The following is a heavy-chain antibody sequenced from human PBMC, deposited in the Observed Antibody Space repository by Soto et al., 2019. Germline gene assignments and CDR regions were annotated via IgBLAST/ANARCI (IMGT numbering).Heavy chain of an antibody. CDR1: GGSISSYY. D-gene: IGHD2-15*01. CDR2: IYYSGST. Sequence: SETLSLTCTVSGGSISSYYWSWIRQPPGKGLEWIGYIYYSGSTNYNPSLKSRVTISVDTSKNQFSLKLSSVTAADTAVYYCARRGYCSGGSCPLDYWGQGTLVTVSS. V-gene: IGHV4-59*08. CDR3: ARRGYCSGGSCPLDY. J-gene: IGHJ4*02.